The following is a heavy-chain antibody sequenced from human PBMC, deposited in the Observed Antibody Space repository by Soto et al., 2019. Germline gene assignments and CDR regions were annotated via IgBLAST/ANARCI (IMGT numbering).Heavy chain of an antibody. J-gene: IGHJ6*02. CDR1: GDSVSSNSAA. Sequence: SQTLSLTCAISGDSVSSNSAAWNWIRQSPSRGLEWLGRTYYRSKWYNDYAVSVKSRITINPDTSKSQFSLQLNSVTPEDTAVYYCARVRGIAVAGTDPDYYYYGMDVWGQGTTVTVSS. CDR3: ARVRGIAVAGTDPDYYYYGMDV. V-gene: IGHV6-1*01. D-gene: IGHD6-19*01. CDR2: TYYRSKWYN.